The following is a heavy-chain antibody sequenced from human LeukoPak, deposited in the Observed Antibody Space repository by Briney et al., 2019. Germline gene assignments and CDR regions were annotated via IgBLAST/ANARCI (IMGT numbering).Heavy chain of an antibody. D-gene: IGHD3-22*01. CDR3: ASSSLEITMIVVVISGSFDY. J-gene: IGHJ4*02. CDR1: GFTFSSHA. V-gene: IGHV3-30-3*01. Sequence: GGSLRLSCAASGFTFSSHAMHWVRQAPGKGLEWVAVISYDGSNKYYADSVKGRFTISRDNSKNTLYLQMNSLRAEDTAVYYCASSSLEITMIVVVISGSFDYWGQGTLVTVSS. CDR2: ISYDGSNK.